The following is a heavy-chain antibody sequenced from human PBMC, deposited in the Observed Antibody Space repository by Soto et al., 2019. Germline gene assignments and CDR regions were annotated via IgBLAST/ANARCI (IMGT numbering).Heavy chain of an antibody. V-gene: IGHV1-3*01. CDR2: INGGSGNT. Sequence: QVQLVQSGAEVKRPGASVTVSCKSSGFTFTSYAIHWLRQAPGQRPQWMGWINGGSGNTKYSQDFQGRVTFTRDTFATTAYLELRSLRSEDTAVYYCARVPPWGHSAGDYYIQHYDSWGQGNPVTVSS. CDR3: ARVPPWGHSAGDYYIQHYDS. CDR1: GFTFTSYA. D-gene: IGHD3-10*01. J-gene: IGHJ4*02.